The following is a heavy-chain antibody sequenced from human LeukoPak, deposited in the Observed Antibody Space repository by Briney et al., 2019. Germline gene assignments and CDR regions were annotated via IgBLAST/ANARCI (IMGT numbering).Heavy chain of an antibody. V-gene: IGHV3-23*01. CDR2: IGGSGRST. J-gene: IGHJ4*02. Sequence: PGGSLRLSCVGSGFTFNNFAMSWVRQAPGKGLEWVAAIGGSGRSTYDADSVKGRFTVSRDNSKNTLYLQMNNVRVEDTAIYFCAKEATARKWVVWWNFDHWGQGTQVTIS. CDR1: GFTFNNFA. D-gene: IGHD2-21*01. CDR3: AKEATARKWVVWWNFDH.